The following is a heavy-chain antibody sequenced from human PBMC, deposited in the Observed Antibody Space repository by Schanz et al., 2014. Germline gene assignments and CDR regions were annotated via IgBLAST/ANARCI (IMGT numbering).Heavy chain of an antibody. J-gene: IGHJ6*02. D-gene: IGHD3-9*01. Sequence: EVQLVESGGGLIQPGGSLRLSCAVSGFTVNTNYMSWVRQAPGKGLEWISYIGSSSTTMYYADSVKGRFTISRDNAKNSLYLQMNSLRDEDTAVYYCARDHPHRGVTGYYNDVWGQGTAVTVSS. CDR1: GFTVNTNY. CDR3: ARDHPHRGVTGYYNDV. CDR2: IGSSSTTM. V-gene: IGHV3-48*02.